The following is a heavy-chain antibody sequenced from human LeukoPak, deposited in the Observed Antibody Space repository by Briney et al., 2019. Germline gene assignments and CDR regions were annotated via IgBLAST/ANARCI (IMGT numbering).Heavy chain of an antibody. J-gene: IGHJ1*01. CDR3: AKDPSVAYCGGDCYPEYFQH. Sequence: PGGSLRLSCAASGFTFSSYAMSWVRQAPGKGLEWVSAISGSGGSTYYADSVKGRFTISRDNSKNTLYLQMNSLRAEDTAVYYCAKDPSVAYCGGDCYPEYFQHWGQGTLVTASS. V-gene: IGHV3-23*01. CDR1: GFTFSSYA. CDR2: ISGSGGST. D-gene: IGHD2-21*01.